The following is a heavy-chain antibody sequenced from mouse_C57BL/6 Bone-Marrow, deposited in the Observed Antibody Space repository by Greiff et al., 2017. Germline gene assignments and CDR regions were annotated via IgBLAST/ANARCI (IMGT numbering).Heavy chain of an antibody. CDR1: GYTFTDYE. J-gene: IGHJ4*01. V-gene: IGHV1-15*01. CDR2: IDPETGGT. Sequence: QVQLQQSGAELVRPGASVTLSCKASGYTFTDYEMHWVKQTPVHGLEWIGAIDPETGGTAYNQKFKGKAILTADKSSSTAYMELRRLTSEDSAVYYCTIYYGKGDYAMDYWGQGTSVTVSS. CDR3: TIYYGKGDYAMDY. D-gene: IGHD2-1*01.